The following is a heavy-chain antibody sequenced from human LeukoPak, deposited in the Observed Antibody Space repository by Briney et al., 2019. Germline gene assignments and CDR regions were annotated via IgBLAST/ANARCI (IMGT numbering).Heavy chain of an antibody. J-gene: IGHJ3*02. D-gene: IGHD2-2*02. Sequence: SETLSLTCTVSGGSISSYYWSWIRQPAGKGLEWIGRLYTSGSTNFNPSLKSRVTMSVDTSKNQFSLKLSSVTAADTAVYYCARDHGYCSSTSCYSIGAFDIWGQGTMVTVSS. CDR3: ARDHGYCSSTSCYSIGAFDI. CDR1: GGSISSYY. V-gene: IGHV4-4*07. CDR2: LYTSGST.